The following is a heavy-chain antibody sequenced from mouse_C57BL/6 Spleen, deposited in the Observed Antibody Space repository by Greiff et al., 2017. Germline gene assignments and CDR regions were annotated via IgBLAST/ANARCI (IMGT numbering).Heavy chain of an antibody. CDR1: GYTFTSYG. Sequence: VQLQQSGAELARPGASVKLSCKASGYTFTSYGISWVKQRTGQGLEWIGEIYPRSGNTYYNEKFKGKATLTADKSSSTAYMELRSLTSEDSAVYFCARRATVGADYAMDYWGQGTSVTVSS. CDR2: IYPRSGNT. J-gene: IGHJ4*01. D-gene: IGHD1-1*01. V-gene: IGHV1-81*01. CDR3: ARRATVGADYAMDY.